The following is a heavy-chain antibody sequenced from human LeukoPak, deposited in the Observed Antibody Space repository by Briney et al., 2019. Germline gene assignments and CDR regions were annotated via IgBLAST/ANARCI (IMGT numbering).Heavy chain of an antibody. Sequence: GGSLRLSCAASGFTFSSYGMSWVRQAPGKGLEWVSAISGSGGSTYYADSVKGRFTISRDNSKNTLYLQMNSLRAEDAAVYFCAKAPVTSCRGAYCYPFDSWGQGTLVTVSS. CDR1: GFTFSSYG. CDR2: ISGSGGST. CDR3: AKAPVTSCRGAYCYPFDS. J-gene: IGHJ4*02. D-gene: IGHD2-21*01. V-gene: IGHV3-23*01.